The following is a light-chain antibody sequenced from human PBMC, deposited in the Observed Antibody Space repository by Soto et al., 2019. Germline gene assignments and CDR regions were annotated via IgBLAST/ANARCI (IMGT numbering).Light chain of an antibody. CDR2: GAS. CDR3: QEYSKWPSRT. CDR1: QSVGIN. Sequence: EIVMTQSPATLAVSPGERATLSCRASQSVGINVAWYQQKNGQAPRLLVYGASTRASGIPDRFSGSGSGTEFTLTISSLQSEDFAVYYCQEYSKWPSRTFGPGTKVDIK. J-gene: IGKJ1*01. V-gene: IGKV3-15*01.